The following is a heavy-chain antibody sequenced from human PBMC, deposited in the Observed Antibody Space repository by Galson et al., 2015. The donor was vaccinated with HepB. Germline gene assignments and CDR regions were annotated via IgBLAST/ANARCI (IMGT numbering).Heavy chain of an antibody. Sequence: LSLTCTVSGGSISSDGYYWSWIRQHPGKGLEWIGYIYYSGSTYYNPSLKSRVTISVDTSKNQFSLKLSSVTAADTAVYYCARANSYYDILTGYRKSGMDVWGQGTTVTVSS. CDR3: ARANSYYDILTGYRKSGMDV. V-gene: IGHV4-31*03. J-gene: IGHJ6*02. CDR1: GGSISSDGYY. CDR2: IYYSGST. D-gene: IGHD3-9*01.